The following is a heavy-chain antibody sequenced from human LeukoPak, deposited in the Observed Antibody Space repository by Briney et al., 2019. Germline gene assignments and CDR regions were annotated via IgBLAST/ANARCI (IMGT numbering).Heavy chain of an antibody. D-gene: IGHD3-22*01. J-gene: IGHJ4*02. CDR1: GFTFSSYG. V-gene: IGHV3-33*06. CDR3: AKGSITMIVVATISFDY. Sequence: GGSLRLSCAASGFTFSSYGMHWVRQAPGKGLEWVAVIWYDGSNKYYADSVKGRFTISRDNSKNTLYLQMNSLRAEDTAVYYCAKGSITMIVVATISFDYWGQGTLVTVSS. CDR2: IWYDGSNK.